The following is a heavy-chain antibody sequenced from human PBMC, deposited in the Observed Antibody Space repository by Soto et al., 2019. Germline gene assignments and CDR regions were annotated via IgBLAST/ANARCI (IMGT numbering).Heavy chain of an antibody. Sequence: ASVKVSCKVSGYTLTELSMHWVRQAPGKGLEWMGGFDPEDGETIYAQKFQGRVTMTEDTSTDTAYMELSSLRSEDTAVYYCATTGGIAAAANFDYWGKGTLVTVST. D-gene: IGHD6-13*01. CDR1: GYTLTELS. V-gene: IGHV1-24*01. CDR3: ATTGGIAAAANFDY. J-gene: IGHJ4*02. CDR2: FDPEDGET.